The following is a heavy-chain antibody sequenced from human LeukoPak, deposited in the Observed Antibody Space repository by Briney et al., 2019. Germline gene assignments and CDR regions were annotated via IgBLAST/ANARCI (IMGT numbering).Heavy chain of an antibody. CDR1: GFGFSSFS. CDR2: ISYDGSSK. CDR3: ARGRDNGYMDV. D-gene: IGHD2-8*01. V-gene: IGHV3-30*15. J-gene: IGHJ6*03. Sequence: GSSLRLSCAASGFGFSSFSFHWVRQAPGKGLEWVAVISYDGSSKFYADSVEGRFALSRDSSKNTVYLQMSSLRPEDTALLYCARGRDNGYMDVWGKGTTVTVSS.